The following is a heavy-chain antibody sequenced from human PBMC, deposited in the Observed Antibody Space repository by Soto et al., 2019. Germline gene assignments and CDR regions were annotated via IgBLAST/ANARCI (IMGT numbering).Heavy chain of an antibody. D-gene: IGHD2-2*01. J-gene: IGHJ4*02. CDR3: AGLDREEPAFDY. V-gene: IGHV4-39*01. Sequence: PSETLSLTCTVSGGSISSSSYYWGWIRQPPGKGLEWIGSIYYSGSTYYNPSLKSRVTISVDTSKNQFSLKLSSVTAADTAVYYCAGLDREEPAFDYWGQGTLVTVSS. CDR2: IYYSGST. CDR1: GGSISSSSYY.